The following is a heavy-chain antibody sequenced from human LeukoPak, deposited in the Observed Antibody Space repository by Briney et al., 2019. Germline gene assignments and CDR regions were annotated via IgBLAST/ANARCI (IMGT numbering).Heavy chain of an antibody. CDR2: IYYTGST. CDR3: ARHFSSGWVYYSGMDV. D-gene: IGHD6-19*01. CDR1: GGSISSSSYY. J-gene: IGHJ6*02. Sequence: SETLSLTCTVSGGSISSSSYYWGWLRHPPGKGLEWIGSIYYTGSTYYSASLESRVTISVDTAKNQFSLKLSSVTAADTAVYYCARHFSSGWVYYSGMDVWGQGTTVAVSS. V-gene: IGHV4-39*01.